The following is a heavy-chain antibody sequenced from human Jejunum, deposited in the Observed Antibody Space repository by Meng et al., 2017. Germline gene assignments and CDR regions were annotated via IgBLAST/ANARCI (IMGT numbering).Heavy chain of an antibody. CDR2: ISYSGGYNK. V-gene: IGHV3-30*04. D-gene: IGHD5-12*01. CDR1: RFTFSSYA. CDR3: ARDPTSVANKPQYHFDY. Sequence: GESLKISCAASRFTFSSYAMHWVRQAPGKGLEWMAVISYSGGYNKYYADSVKGRFTISRDNSKNTLYLQMDSLRPEDTAVYYCARDPTSVANKPQYHFDYWGQGTLVTVS. J-gene: IGHJ4*02.